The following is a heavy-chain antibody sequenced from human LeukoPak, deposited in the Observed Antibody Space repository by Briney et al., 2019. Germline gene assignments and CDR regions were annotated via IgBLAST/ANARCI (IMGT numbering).Heavy chain of an antibody. CDR3: ARLRGSGQYTWGAFDI. D-gene: IGHD6-19*01. Sequence: ASVKVSCKASGGTFSSYAISWVRQAPGQGLEWMGGIIPIFGTANYAQKFQGRVTITTDESTSTAYMELSSLRSEDTAVYYCARLRGSGQYTWGAFDIWGQGTMVTVSS. CDR2: IIPIFGTA. CDR1: GGTFSSYA. V-gene: IGHV1-69*05. J-gene: IGHJ3*02.